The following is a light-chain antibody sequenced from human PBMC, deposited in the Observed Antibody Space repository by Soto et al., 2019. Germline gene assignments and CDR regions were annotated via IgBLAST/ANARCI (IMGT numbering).Light chain of an antibody. CDR3: QQYNSYSPKRT. J-gene: IGKJ1*01. CDR2: VAS. Sequence: DIQMTQSPSSLSASVGDRVTITCRASQSISTYLNWYQQKPGKAPKHLIYVASNLESGVPSRFSGSGSGTEFTLTISSLQPDDFATYYCQQYNSYSPKRTFGQGTKV. CDR1: QSISTY. V-gene: IGKV1-5*01.